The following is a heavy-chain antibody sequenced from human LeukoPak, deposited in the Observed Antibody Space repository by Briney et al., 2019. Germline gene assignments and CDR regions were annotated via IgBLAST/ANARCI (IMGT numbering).Heavy chain of an antibody. D-gene: IGHD6-19*01. CDR3: ARGGGWSRGDAFDI. CDR1: GFTFDDYG. J-gene: IGHJ3*02. CDR2: INWNGGST. Sequence: RPGGSLRLSCAASGFTFDDYGMSWVRQAPGKGLEWVSGINWNGGSTGYADSVKGRFTISRDNAKNSLYLQMNSLRAEDTAVYYCARGGGWSRGDAFDIWGQGTMVTVSS. V-gene: IGHV3-20*04.